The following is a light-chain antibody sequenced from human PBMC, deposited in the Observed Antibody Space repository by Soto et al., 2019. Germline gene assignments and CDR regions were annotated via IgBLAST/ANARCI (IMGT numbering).Light chain of an antibody. CDR1: QSVGSN. CDR2: GAS. V-gene: IGKV3-15*01. Sequence: EIVMTQSPATQSVSPGERASLSGRGSQSVGSNLAWYQQTAGQAPRLLIYGASTRATGIPARFSGSGSGTEFTLTISSLQSEDFAVYSCQQYTNWPYTFGQGTKLEIK. CDR3: QQYTNWPYT. J-gene: IGKJ2*01.